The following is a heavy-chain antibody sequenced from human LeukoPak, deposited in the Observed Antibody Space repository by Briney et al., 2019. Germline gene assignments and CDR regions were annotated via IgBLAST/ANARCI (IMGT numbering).Heavy chain of an antibody. CDR1: GFTFSSYA. CDR3: ARDSKRVRGDF. V-gene: IGHV3-30*04. Sequence: GGSLRLSCAASGFTFSSYAMHWVRQAPGKGLKWVAVISYDGSNKYYADSVKGRFTISRDNSKNTLYLQMNSLRAEDTAVYYCARDSKRVRGDFWGQGTLVTVSS. CDR2: ISYDGSNK. J-gene: IGHJ4*02. D-gene: IGHD3-10*01.